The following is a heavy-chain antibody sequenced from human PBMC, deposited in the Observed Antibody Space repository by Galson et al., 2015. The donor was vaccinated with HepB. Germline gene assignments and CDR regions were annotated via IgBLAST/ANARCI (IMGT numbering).Heavy chain of an antibody. CDR3: AKDDYGYSSGWHLDY. D-gene: IGHD6-19*01. Sequence: SLRLSCAASGFTFSSYAMSWVRQAPGKRLEWVSAISGSGGSTYYADSVKGRFTISRDNSKNTLYLQMNSLRAEDTAVYYCAKDDYGYSSGWHLDYWGQGTLVTVSS. CDR1: GFTFSSYA. V-gene: IGHV3-23*01. J-gene: IGHJ4*02. CDR2: ISGSGGST.